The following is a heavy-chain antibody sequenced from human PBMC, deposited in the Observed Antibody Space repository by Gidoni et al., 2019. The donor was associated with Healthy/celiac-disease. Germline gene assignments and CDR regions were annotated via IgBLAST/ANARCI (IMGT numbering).Heavy chain of an antibody. CDR3: AREGGYSGYDSYY. D-gene: IGHD5-12*01. V-gene: IGHV4-31*03. J-gene: IGHJ4*02. Sequence: QVQLQESGPGMVKPSQTLSLTCTVSGGSISSGGSYWSWIRQHPGKGLEWSGYIYYSGSPYFNPSLKCRVTISVDTSKNQFSLKLSSVTAADTAVYYCAREGGYSGYDSYYWGQGTLVTVSS. CDR1: GGSISSGGSY. CDR2: IYYSGSP.